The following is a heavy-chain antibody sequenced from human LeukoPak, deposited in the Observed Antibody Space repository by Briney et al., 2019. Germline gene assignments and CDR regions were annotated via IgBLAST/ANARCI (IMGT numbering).Heavy chain of an antibody. CDR1: GFTLRNYA. V-gene: IGHV3-23*01. D-gene: IGHD2-2*02. Sequence: GGSLRLSCAASGFTLRNYAMSWVRQAPGKGLEWVSALSGTGRSTYHADSVRGRFTISRDNSTNTLYLQMNSLRADDAAVYYCAKDPAIEYYFDFWGQGTLVTVSS. CDR2: LSGTGRST. CDR3: AKDPAIEYYFDF. J-gene: IGHJ4*02.